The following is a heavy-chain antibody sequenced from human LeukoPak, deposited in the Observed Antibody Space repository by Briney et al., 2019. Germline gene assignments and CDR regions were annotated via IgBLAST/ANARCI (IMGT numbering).Heavy chain of an antibody. J-gene: IGHJ4*02. CDR1: GFIFSSHW. V-gene: IGHV3-7*03. CDR3: ARDYGWSFAN. Sequence: GGSLRLSCAASGFIFSSHWMNWVRQAPGKGPEWVANIKYDGSEQYYVDSVKGRFSISRDNTKNLLYLQMNSLRVEDTAVYYCARDYGWSFANWGQGTLVTVSS. D-gene: IGHD3-10*01. CDR2: IKYDGSEQ.